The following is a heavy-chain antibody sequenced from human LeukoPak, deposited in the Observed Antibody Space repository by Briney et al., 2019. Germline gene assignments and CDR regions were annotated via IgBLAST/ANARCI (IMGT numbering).Heavy chain of an antibody. D-gene: IGHD3-22*01. CDR3: ASDGIVASGMDV. CDR1: GFTFSNYG. CDR2: ISSSSYI. Sequence: PGGSLRLSCAASGFTFSNYGMHWVRQAPGKGLEWVSSISSSSYIYYADSVKGRFTISRDNDKNSLYLQMNSLRAEDTPVYYCASDGIVASGMDVWGKGTTVTVSS. V-gene: IGHV3-21*01. J-gene: IGHJ6*04.